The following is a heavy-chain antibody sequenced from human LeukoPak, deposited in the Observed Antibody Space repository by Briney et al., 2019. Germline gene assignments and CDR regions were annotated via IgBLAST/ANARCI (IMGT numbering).Heavy chain of an antibody. V-gene: IGHV1-8*02. J-gene: IGHJ5*02. Sequence: GASVKVSCKASGYTFTGYYMHWVRQATGQGLEWMGWMNPNSGNTGYAQKFQGRVTMTRNTSISTAYMELSSLRSEDTAVYYCARRRSVCSSTSCRLNNWFDPWGQGTLVTVSS. D-gene: IGHD2-2*01. CDR1: GYTFTGYY. CDR2: MNPNSGNT. CDR3: ARRRSVCSSTSCRLNNWFDP.